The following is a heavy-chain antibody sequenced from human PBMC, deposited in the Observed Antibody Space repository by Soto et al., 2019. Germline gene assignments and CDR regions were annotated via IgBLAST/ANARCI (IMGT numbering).Heavy chain of an antibody. CDR2: ISYDGANK. CDR3: ARALVPGHYYYGMDV. D-gene: IGHD1-1*01. Sequence: GGSLRLSCAASGFTFSTYAMHWVRQAPGKGLEWVAVISYDGANKFYAASVKGRFTISRDNSKNTMYLQMNSLRAEDTTMYYCARALVPGHYYYGMDVWGQGTTVTVSP. CDR1: GFTFSTYA. V-gene: IGHV3-30-3*01. J-gene: IGHJ6*01.